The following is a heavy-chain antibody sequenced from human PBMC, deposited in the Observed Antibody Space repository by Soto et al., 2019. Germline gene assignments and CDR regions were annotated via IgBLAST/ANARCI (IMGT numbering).Heavy chain of an antibody. J-gene: IGHJ4*02. V-gene: IGHV1-69*13. CDR1: GGTFSSYA. CDR2: IIPIFGTA. CDR3: ASHYYDSSGYYYEGVDY. D-gene: IGHD3-22*01. Sequence: SVKVSCKASGGTFSSYAISWVRQAPGQGLEWMGGIIPIFGTANYAQKFQGRVTITADESTSTAYMELSSLRSEDTAVYYCASHYYDSSGYYYEGVDYWGQGTLVTAPQ.